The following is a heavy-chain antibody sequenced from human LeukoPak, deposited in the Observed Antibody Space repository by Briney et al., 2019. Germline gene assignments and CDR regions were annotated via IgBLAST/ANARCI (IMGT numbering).Heavy chain of an antibody. CDR2: ISYIGST. V-gene: IGHV4-59*11. CDR1: ADSFSSHY. J-gene: IGHJ3*02. CDR3: ARDLVTVTKGFDI. D-gene: IGHD4-17*01. Sequence: SETLSLTCAVSADSFSSHYWTWIRQPPGKGLEWIGCISYIGSTNYNPSLKSRVTISIDTSKNQFSLKLSSVTAADTAVYYCARDLVTVTKGFDIWGQGTMVSVSS.